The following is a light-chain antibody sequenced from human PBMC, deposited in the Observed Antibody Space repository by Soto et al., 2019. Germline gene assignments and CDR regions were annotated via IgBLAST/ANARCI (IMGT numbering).Light chain of an antibody. J-gene: IGLJ1*01. Sequence: QSVLTQPPSASGTPGQRVTISCSGSSSNIGSNYVYWYQQLPGTAPKLLIYRNNQRPSGVPDRFSGSKSGTSASLAISGLRSEDEADSYCAAWDDSVSGYVFGNGTKVTVL. CDR2: RNN. V-gene: IGLV1-47*01. CDR1: SSNIGSNY. CDR3: AAWDDSVSGYV.